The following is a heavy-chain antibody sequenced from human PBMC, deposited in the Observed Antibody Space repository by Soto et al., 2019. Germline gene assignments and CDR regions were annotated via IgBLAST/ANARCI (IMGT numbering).Heavy chain of an antibody. CDR1: GGSISSYY. V-gene: IGHV4-59*08. Sequence: PSETLSLTCTVSGGSISSYYWSWIRQPPGKGLEWIGYIYYSGSTNYNPSLKSRVTISVDTSKNQFSLKLSSVTAADTAVYYCGGEIYDSSGYIVDYWGQGTLVIVSS. CDR2: IYYSGST. J-gene: IGHJ4*02. D-gene: IGHD3-22*01. CDR3: GGEIYDSSGYIVDY.